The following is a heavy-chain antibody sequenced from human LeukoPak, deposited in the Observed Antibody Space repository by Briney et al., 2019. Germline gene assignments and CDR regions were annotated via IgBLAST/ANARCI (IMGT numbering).Heavy chain of an antibody. V-gene: IGHV1-2*04. D-gene: IGHD1-26*01. CDR2: INPDSGAT. Sequence: ASVKVSCKASGYTFTACYIHWVRQAPGQGLEWMGWINPDSGATSYAQKFQGWVTMTRDTSISTAYMELSRLTSDNTAVYYCAGVYVGATRLRVAFDVWGQGTMVTVSS. CDR1: GYTFTACY. J-gene: IGHJ3*01. CDR3: AGVYVGATRLRVAFDV.